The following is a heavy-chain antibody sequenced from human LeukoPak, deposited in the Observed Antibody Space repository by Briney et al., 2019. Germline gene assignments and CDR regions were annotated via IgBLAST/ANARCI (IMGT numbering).Heavy chain of an antibody. CDR3: AELGITMIGGV. CDR2: IKQDGSEQ. J-gene: IGHJ6*04. V-gene: IGHV3-7*01. Sequence: GGSLRLSCAASGFTFSNSWMSWVRLAPGKGLEWVAYIKQDGSEQFYVDSVKGRFTISRDNAKNSLYLQMNSLRAEDTAVYYCAELGITMIGGVWGKGTTVTISS. D-gene: IGHD3-10*02. CDR1: GFTFSNSW.